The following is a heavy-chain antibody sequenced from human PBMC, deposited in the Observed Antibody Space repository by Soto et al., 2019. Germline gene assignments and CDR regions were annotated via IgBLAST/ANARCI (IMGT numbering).Heavy chain of an antibody. J-gene: IGHJ3*02. V-gene: IGHV4-30-2*01. CDR3: ASIIAARPHDASDI. D-gene: IGHD6-6*01. CDR2: IYHSGST. CDR1: GGSISSGGYS. Sequence: PSETLSLTCAVSGGSISSGGYSWSWIRQPPGKGLEWIGYIYHSGSTYYNPSLKSRVTISVDRSKNQFSLKLSSVTAADTAVYYCASIIAARPHDASDIWGQGTMVTVSS.